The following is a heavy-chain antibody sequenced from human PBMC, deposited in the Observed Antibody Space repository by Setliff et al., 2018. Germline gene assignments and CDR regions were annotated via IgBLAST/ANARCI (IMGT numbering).Heavy chain of an antibody. Sequence: PGGSLRLSCAASGFTFSSYGMHWVRQAPGKGLEWVAVIWSHGGLKSYVDSVKGRFTISRDNAKNTLYLQMNSLRAEDTAVYYCAREVNDNFWSGYLYYYGMDVWGQGTTVTVSS. J-gene: IGHJ6*02. V-gene: IGHV3-33*01. CDR2: IWSHGGLK. D-gene: IGHD3-3*01. CDR3: AREVNDNFWSGYLYYYGMDV. CDR1: GFTFSSYG.